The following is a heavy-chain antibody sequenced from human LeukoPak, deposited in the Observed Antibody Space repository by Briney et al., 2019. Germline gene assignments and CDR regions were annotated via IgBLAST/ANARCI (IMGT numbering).Heavy chain of an antibody. CDR3: ARGGCSGGSCYSDDY. D-gene: IGHD2-15*01. Sequence: GASVKVSCKASGGTFSSYAISWVRQAPGQGLEWMGWINPNSGGTNYAQKFQGRVTMTRDTSISTAYMELSRLRSDDTAVYYCARGGCSGGSCYSDDYWGQGTLVTVSS. CDR2: INPNSGGT. CDR1: GGTFSSYA. V-gene: IGHV1-2*02. J-gene: IGHJ4*02.